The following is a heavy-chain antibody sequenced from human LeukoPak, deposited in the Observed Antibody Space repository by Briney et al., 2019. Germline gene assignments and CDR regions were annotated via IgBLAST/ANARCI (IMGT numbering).Heavy chain of an antibody. D-gene: IGHD1-26*01. Sequence: GGSLRLSCAASGFTFSDYYMSWIRQAPGKGLELVSYISTGVSSKFYAESVKGRFTISRDNAKNTLYLQMNSLRVEDTAVYYCARDYYGYWGQGTLVTVSS. V-gene: IGHV3-11*04. CDR1: GFTFSDYY. CDR3: ARDYYGY. CDR2: ISTGVSSK. J-gene: IGHJ4*02.